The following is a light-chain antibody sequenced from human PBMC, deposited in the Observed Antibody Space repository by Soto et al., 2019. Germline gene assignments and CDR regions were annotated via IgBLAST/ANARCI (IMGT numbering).Light chain of an antibody. CDR3: QQYGSLSWT. CDR2: GAS. J-gene: IGKJ1*01. CDR1: QSVSSSY. Sequence: EIVLTQSPGTLSLSPGERATLSCRASQSVSSSYLAWYQHKPGQAPRLLIYGASTRATGIPDRFSGSGSGTEFTLTISRLEPEDFAVYYCQQYGSLSWTFGQGTKVDIK. V-gene: IGKV3-20*01.